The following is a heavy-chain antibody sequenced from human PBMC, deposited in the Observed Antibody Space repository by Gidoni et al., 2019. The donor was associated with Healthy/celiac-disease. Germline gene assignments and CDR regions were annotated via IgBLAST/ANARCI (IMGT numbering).Heavy chain of an antibody. Sequence: QVQLVQSGAEVKKPGASVKVSCKASGSTFTSYYMHWVRQAPGQGLEWMGIINPSGGSTSYAQKFQGRVTMTRDTSTSTVYMELSSLRSEDTAVYYCARDSGVATGGNGYYMDVWGKGTTVTVSS. D-gene: IGHD5-12*01. V-gene: IGHV1-46*01. CDR3: ARDSGVATGGNGYYMDV. CDR1: GSTFTSYY. J-gene: IGHJ6*03. CDR2: INPSGGST.